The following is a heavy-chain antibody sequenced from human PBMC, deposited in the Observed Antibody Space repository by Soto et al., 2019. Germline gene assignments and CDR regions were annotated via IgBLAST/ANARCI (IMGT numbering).Heavy chain of an antibody. CDR3: ASSPRGYCSSTSRRELGNYYGMDV. CDR2: IYPGDSDT. D-gene: IGHD2-2*01. J-gene: IGHJ6*02. Sequence: PGESLKISCKASGYIFTNYWIGWVRQMPGKGLEWMGIIYPGDSDTKYSPSFQGQVTFSADKSISTAFLHWRSLKASDTAMYYCASSPRGYCSSTSRRELGNYYGMDVWGQGTTVTVSS. CDR1: GYIFTNYW. V-gene: IGHV5-51*01.